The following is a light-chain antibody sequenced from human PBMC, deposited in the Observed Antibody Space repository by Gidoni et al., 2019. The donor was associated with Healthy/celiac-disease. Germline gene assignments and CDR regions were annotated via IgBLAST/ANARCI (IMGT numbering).Light chain of an antibody. J-gene: IGKJ1*01. CDR2: AAS. CDR3: QQSYSTLWT. V-gene: IGKV1-39*01. CDR1: QSISSY. Sequence: IQLTQSPSSLSASVGDRVTITCRANQSISSYLNWYQQKPGKAPKLLIYAASSLQSGVPSRFSGSGSGTDFTLTISSLQPEDFATYYCQQSYSTLWTFGQGTKVEIK.